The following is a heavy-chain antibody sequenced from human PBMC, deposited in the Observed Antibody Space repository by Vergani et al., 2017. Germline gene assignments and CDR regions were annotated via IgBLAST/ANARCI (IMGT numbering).Heavy chain of an antibody. J-gene: IGHJ4*02. V-gene: IGHV3-33*01. D-gene: IGHD3-9*01. Sequence: QVQLVESGGGVVQPGRSLRLSCAASGFTFSSYGMHWVRQAPGKGLEWVAVIWYDGSNTYYVDCVKGRFTISRDNSKNTLYLQMNSLRAEDTAVYYCARDPTTYYDFLTGYYKFYFDYWGQGTLVTVSS. CDR3: ARDPTTYYDFLTGYYKFYFDY. CDR2: IWYDGSNT. CDR1: GFTFSSYG.